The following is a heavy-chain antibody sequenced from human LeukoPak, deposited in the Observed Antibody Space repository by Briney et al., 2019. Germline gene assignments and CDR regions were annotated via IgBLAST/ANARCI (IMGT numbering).Heavy chain of an antibody. CDR1: GFTLSNYG. J-gene: IGHJ4*02. CDR2: ISSSSSAI. Sequence: PGGSLRLSCAASGFTLSNYGMTWVRQAPGKGLKWVSYISSSSSAINYADSVKGRFTISRDNAKNSLSLQMNSLRDEDTAVYYCARGGAARPDYWGQGTLVTVSS. D-gene: IGHD1-26*01. V-gene: IGHV3-48*02. CDR3: ARGGAARPDY.